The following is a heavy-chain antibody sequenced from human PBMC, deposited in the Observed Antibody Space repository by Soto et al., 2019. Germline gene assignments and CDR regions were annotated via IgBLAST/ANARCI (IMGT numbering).Heavy chain of an antibody. V-gene: IGHV3-21*01. CDR2: ISSSGTYI. J-gene: IGHJ4*02. D-gene: IGHD3-10*01. CDR1: GFPFGIYT. Sequence: GGSLRLSCETSGFPFGIYTMNWVHQAPGKGLEWVSSISSSGTYIDYADSVEGRFAISRDDAKNSVFLEMTSLRVDETAVYYCAREGNYHEFWGQGTLVTVSS. CDR3: AREGNYHEF.